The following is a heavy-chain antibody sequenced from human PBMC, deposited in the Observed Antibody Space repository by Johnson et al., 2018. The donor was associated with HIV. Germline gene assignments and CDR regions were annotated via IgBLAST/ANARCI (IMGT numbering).Heavy chain of an antibody. J-gene: IGHJ3*02. CDR3: ARGRPWGWELRRDAFDI. CDR2: MNWNGGST. CDR1: GFTFDDYG. Sequence: VQLVESGGGVVRPGGSLRLSCAASGFTFDDYGLSWVRQAPGKGLEWVSGMNWNGGSTGYADSVKGRCTISRDNAKNSLFLQMNSLGAEATALYYCARGRPWGWELRRDAFDIWGQGTMVTVSS. D-gene: IGHD1-26*01. V-gene: IGHV3-20*04.